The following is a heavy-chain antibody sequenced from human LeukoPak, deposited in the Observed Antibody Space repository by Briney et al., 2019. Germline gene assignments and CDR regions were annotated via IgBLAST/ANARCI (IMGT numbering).Heavy chain of an antibody. CDR1: GGSISSYY. V-gene: IGHV4-59*08. CDR3: ARHEWFGDTGDDY. Sequence: PSETLSLTCTVSGGSISSYYWSWIRQPPGKGLEWIGYIYYTGITDYNPSLKSRVTISVDTSKNQFSLKLSSVTAADTAVYFCARHEWFGDTGDDYWGQGTLVTVSS. CDR2: IYYTGIT. D-gene: IGHD3-10*01. J-gene: IGHJ4*02.